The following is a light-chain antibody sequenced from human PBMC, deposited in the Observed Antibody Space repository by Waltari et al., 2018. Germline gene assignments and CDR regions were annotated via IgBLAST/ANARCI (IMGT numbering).Light chain of an antibody. CDR3: QQYGSSPKT. V-gene: IGKV3-20*01. J-gene: IGKJ1*01. CDR2: GAS. CDR1: QSVSSSY. Sequence: ELSSTQAPVTLSLSPGERATLSCRASQSVSSSYLAWYQQKTGQAPRLLIYGASSRVTGIPDRFSGSGSGTEFTLTISRLEPEDFAVYYCQQYGSSPKTFGQGTKVEIK.